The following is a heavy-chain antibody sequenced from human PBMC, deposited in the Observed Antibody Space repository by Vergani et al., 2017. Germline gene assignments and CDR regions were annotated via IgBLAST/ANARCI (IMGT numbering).Heavy chain of an antibody. Sequence: EVQLLESGGGLVQPGGSLRLSCAASGFTFSSYAMSWVRQAPGKGLEWVSAISGSGGSTYYADSVKGRFTISRDNSKNTLYLQMNSLRAEDTAVYYCARGFGDFRSMDVWGKGTTVTVSS. CDR2: ISGSGGST. CDR3: ARGFGDFRSMDV. CDR1: GFTFSSYA. D-gene: IGHD3-10*01. V-gene: IGHV3-23*01. J-gene: IGHJ6*03.